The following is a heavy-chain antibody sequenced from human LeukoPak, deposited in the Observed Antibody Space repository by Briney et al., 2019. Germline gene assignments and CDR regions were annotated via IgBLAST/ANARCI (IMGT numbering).Heavy chain of an antibody. J-gene: IGHJ4*02. Sequence: SETLSLTCTVSGGSISSGGYYWSWIRQPPGKGLEWIGYIYHSGSTYYNPSLKSRVTISVDRSKNQFSLKLSSVTAADTAVYYCARDYDSSGYYPPGDWGQGTLVTVSS. CDR1: GGSISSGGYY. V-gene: IGHV4-30-2*01. D-gene: IGHD3-22*01. CDR3: ARDYDSSGYYPPGD. CDR2: IYHSGST.